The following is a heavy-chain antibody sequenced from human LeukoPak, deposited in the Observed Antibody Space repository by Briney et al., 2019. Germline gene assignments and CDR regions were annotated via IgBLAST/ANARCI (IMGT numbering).Heavy chain of an antibody. J-gene: IGHJ4*02. D-gene: IGHD2-21*01. CDR3: AKDRFDLSAVDYFDY. V-gene: IGHV3-33*06. CDR2: IWYDGSNK. Sequence: PGRSLRLSCAASGFTFSSYGMHWVRQAPGKGLEWVAVIWYDGSNKYYADSVKGRFTISRDNSKNTLHLQMNSLRAEDTAVYYCAKDRFDLSAVDYFDYWGQGTLVTVSS. CDR1: GFTFSSYG.